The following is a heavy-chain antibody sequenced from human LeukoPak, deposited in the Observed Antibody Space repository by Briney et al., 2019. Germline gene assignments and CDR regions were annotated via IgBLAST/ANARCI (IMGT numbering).Heavy chain of an antibody. CDR1: GGSFSGYY. V-gene: IGHV4-34*01. CDR3: ARGYGAI. Sequence: SETLSLTCAVYGGSFSGYYWSWNRQPPGKGLEWIGEINHSGSTNYNPSLKSRVTISVDTSKNQFSLKLSSVTAADTAVYYCARGYGAIWGQGTLVTVSS. D-gene: IGHD2-2*01. CDR2: INHSGST. J-gene: IGHJ4*02.